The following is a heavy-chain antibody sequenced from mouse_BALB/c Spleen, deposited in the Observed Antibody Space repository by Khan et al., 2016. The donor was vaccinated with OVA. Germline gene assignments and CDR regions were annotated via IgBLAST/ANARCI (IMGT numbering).Heavy chain of an antibody. CDR1: GFNITDYY. CDR3: ARVGYSPCFAY. D-gene: IGHD2-3*01. V-gene: IGHV14-1*02. J-gene: IGHJ3*01. Sequence: EVQLQESGTELVRPGAFVRLSCKASGFNITDYYIHWVKQRPEQGLEWIGWIDPENGNTISDPKFQGQASITADTSSNTAYLQLSSLTSEDTAVYYCARVGYSPCFAYWGQGTLVTVSA. CDR2: IDPENGNT.